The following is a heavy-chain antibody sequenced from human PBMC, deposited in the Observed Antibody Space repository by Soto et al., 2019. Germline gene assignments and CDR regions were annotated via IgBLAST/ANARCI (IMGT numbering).Heavy chain of an antibody. CDR2: ISGSGGST. Sequence: PGGSLRLSCPASGFTFSNYAMSWVRQAPGKGLEWVSAISGSGGSTYYADSVKGRFTISRDNSKDTLYLQMNSLRVEDTAVYYCAKDKRYYYDSLDYWGQGTLVTVSS. CDR1: GFTFSNYA. V-gene: IGHV3-23*01. D-gene: IGHD3-22*01. CDR3: AKDKRYYYDSLDY. J-gene: IGHJ4*02.